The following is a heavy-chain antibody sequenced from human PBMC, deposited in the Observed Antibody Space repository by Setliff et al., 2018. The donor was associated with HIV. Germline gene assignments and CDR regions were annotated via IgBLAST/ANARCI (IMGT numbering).Heavy chain of an antibody. V-gene: IGHV1-69*13. D-gene: IGHD2-21*02. Sequence: VKVSCKASGGTFNNYAINWVRQAPGQGLEWMGGIIPMFGTPNYAQKFQGRVTITADESTGTAYMELSSLRSEDAAVYYCARAGAEVTSHFDHWGQGTLVTVSS. CDR3: ARAGAEVTSHFDH. J-gene: IGHJ4*02. CDR2: IIPMFGTP. CDR1: GGTFNNYA.